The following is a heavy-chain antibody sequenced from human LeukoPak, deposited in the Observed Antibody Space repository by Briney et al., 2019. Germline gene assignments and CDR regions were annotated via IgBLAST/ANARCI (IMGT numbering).Heavy chain of an antibody. CDR1: GFTFSSYA. CDR2: ISGSGGTT. J-gene: IGHJ3*02. Sequence: GGSLRLSCAASGFTFSSYAMSWVRQAPGKGLEWVSGISGSGGTTYYADSVKGRFTISRDNAKNSLYLQMNSLRAEDTAVYYCATNSRKEWLVPGDAFDIWGQGTMVTVSS. V-gene: IGHV3-23*01. D-gene: IGHD6-19*01. CDR3: ATNSRKEWLVPGDAFDI.